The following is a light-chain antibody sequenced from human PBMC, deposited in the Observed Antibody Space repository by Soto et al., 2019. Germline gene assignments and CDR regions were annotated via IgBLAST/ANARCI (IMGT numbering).Light chain of an antibody. CDR1: SGNPNYA. J-gene: IGLJ3*02. Sequence: QLVLTQSPSASASLGASVKLPCPLSSGNPNYAIVWHQQQPEKGPRFLMKLNSDGSHRKGAGIPDRFSGSSSGAERYLTISSLQSEDEADYYCQTWDTGIWVFGGGTKLTVL. V-gene: IGLV4-69*01. CDR3: QTWDTGIWV. CDR2: LNSDGSH.